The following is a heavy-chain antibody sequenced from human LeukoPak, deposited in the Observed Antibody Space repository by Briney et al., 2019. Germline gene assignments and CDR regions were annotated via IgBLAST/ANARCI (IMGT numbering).Heavy chain of an antibody. CDR1: GFTFSSYS. J-gene: IGHJ4*02. Sequence: GGSLRLSCAASGFTFSSYSMNWVRQAPGKGLEWVANIKQDGSEKYYVDSVKGRFTISRDNAKNSLYLQMNSLRAEDTAVYYCARTYYYDSSGYYPFDYWGQGTLVTVSS. CDR2: IKQDGSEK. V-gene: IGHV3-7*01. CDR3: ARTYYYDSSGYYPFDY. D-gene: IGHD3-22*01.